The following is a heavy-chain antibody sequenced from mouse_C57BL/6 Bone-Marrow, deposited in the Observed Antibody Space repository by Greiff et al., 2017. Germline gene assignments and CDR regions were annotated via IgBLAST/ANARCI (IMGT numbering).Heavy chain of an antibody. J-gene: IGHJ1*03. D-gene: IGHD1-1*01. V-gene: IGHV1-69*01. CDR2: IDPSDSYT. Sequence: QVQLQQPGAELVMPGASVKLSCKASGYTFTSYWMHWVKQRPGQGLEWIGEIDPSDSYTNYNQKFKGQSTLTVDKSYSTAYMQLSSLHSEDSAVCCCARCWNYSSSCGYFDVWGTGTTVTVSS. CDR1: GYTFTSYW. CDR3: ARCWNYSSSCGYFDV.